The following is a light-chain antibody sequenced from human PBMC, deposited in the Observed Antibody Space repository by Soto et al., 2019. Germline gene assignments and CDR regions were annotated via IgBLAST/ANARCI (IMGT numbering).Light chain of an antibody. J-gene: IGLJ1*01. Sequence: QSVLTQPASVSGSPGRSITISCTGTSSDVGGYNYVSWYQHHPGRAPKLMIYDVSNRPSGVSNRFSGSKSGNTASLTISGLQADDEADYYCCSYRGSGTLYVFGAGTKLTVL. CDR2: DVS. CDR1: SSDVGGYNY. V-gene: IGLV2-14*03. CDR3: CSYRGSGTLYV.